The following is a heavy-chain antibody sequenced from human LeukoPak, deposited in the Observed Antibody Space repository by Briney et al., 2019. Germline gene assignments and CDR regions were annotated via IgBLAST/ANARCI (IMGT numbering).Heavy chain of an antibody. D-gene: IGHD3-3*01. Sequence: PGGSLRLSCAASGFTFSSYSMNWVRQAPGKGLEWVSSISSSSSYIYYADSVKGRFTISRDNAKNSLYLQMNSLRAEDTAVYYCARDAFPGVVAFDIWGQGTMVTVSS. J-gene: IGHJ3*02. CDR3: ARDAFPGVVAFDI. CDR2: ISSSSSYI. CDR1: GFTFSSYS. V-gene: IGHV3-21*01.